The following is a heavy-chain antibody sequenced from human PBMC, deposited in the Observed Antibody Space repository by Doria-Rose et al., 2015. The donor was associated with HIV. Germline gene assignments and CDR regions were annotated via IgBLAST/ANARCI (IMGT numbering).Heavy chain of an antibody. CDR2: INWDSGAK. CDR1: GFSFESYA. D-gene: IGHD3-3*01. Sequence: VQLVQSGGGLVQPGRSLRLSCVGSGFSFESYAMHWVRLAPGKGLEWVAGINWDSGAKGNADSVEGRFTISRDNAKKSVYLEMRSLRPEDTAFYYCAKAPIIGPKYYFYMDVWGKGTSVTVSS. J-gene: IGHJ6*03. CDR3: AKAPIIGPKYYFYMDV. V-gene: IGHV3-9*01.